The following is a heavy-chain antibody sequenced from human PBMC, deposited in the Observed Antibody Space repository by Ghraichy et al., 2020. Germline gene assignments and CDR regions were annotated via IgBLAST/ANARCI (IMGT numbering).Heavy chain of an antibody. CDR1: GFTFSRHW. Sequence: GESLNISCVASGFTFSRHWMSWVRQAPGKGLEWVASIKADGSERHYVESVKGRFTISRDNAKNSLSLEMNTLRAEDRAVYYCASDPYGDYKYGGTDYWGQGTLVTVSS. CDR3: ASDPYGDYKYGGTDY. D-gene: IGHD4-17*01. CDR2: IKADGSER. J-gene: IGHJ4*02. V-gene: IGHV3-7*01.